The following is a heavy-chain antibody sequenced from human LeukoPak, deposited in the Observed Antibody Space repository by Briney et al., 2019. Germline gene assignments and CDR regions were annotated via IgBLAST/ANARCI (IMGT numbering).Heavy chain of an antibody. V-gene: IGHV4-30-4*01. J-gene: IGHJ4*02. Sequence: PSETLSLTCTVSGGSISSGDYYWSWIRQPPGKGLEWIGYIYYSGSTYYNPSLKSRVTISVDTSKNQFSLKLSSVTAADTAVYYCARGTLIAIPTVVTPRPPGYWGQGTLVTVSS. D-gene: IGHD4-23*01. CDR2: IYYSGST. CDR3: ARGTLIAIPTVVTPRPPGY. CDR1: GGSISSGDYY.